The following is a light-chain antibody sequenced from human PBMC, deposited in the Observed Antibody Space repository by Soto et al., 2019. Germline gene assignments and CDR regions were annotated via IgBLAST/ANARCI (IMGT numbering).Light chain of an antibody. V-gene: IGKV1-39*01. J-gene: IGKJ5*01. CDR1: QTIITY. CDR2: GTS. Sequence: DIQMTHSPSSLSSSVFDRFTITCRANQTIITYLHWYQQKPGKAPKFLIYGTSSLQSGVPSRFSGSGSGTDFTLTISSLQREDFATYFCQQGYSIPITFGQGTRLEIK. CDR3: QQGYSIPIT.